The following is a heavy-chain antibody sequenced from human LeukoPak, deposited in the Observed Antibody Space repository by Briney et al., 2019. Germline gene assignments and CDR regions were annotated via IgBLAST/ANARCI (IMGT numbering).Heavy chain of an antibody. D-gene: IGHD3-3*01. V-gene: IGHV1-8*01. CDR1: GYTFTSYD. J-gene: IGHJ4*02. CDR2: MNPNSGNT. Sequence: GASVKVSCKASGYTFTSYDINWVRQATGQGLEWMGWMNPNSGNTGYAQKFQGRVTMTRNTSISTAYMELSSLRSEDTAVYFCVRNYDYWSGYFPYWGQGTLVTVSS. CDR3: VRNYDYWSGYFPY.